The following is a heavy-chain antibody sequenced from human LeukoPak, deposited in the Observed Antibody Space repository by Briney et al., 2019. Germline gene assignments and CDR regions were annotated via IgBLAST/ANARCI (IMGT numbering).Heavy chain of an antibody. V-gene: IGHV3-23*01. Sequence: PGGSLRLSCAASGFTFSSYAMSWVRQAPGKGLEWVSAISCSGGSTYYADSVKGRFTISRDNSKNTLYLQMNSLRAEDTAVYYCAKEANQLRFLEWLLYFDYWGQGTLVTVSS. CDR3: AKEANQLRFLEWLLYFDY. D-gene: IGHD3-3*01. CDR1: GFTFSSYA. CDR2: ISCSGGST. J-gene: IGHJ4*02.